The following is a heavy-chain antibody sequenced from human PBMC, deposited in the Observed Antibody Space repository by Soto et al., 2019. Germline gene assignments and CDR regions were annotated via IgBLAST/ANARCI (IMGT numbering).Heavy chain of an antibody. CDR1: GFSLSTTGVG. D-gene: IGHD3-10*01. V-gene: IGHV2-5*02. Sequence: QITLKDSGPTLVKPTQNLTLTCTFSGFSLSTTGVGVGWIRQPPGKAMEWLALIYWDDDKDYSSSLKSRLTITKDTSKNRVVLTVANMDPVDTATNCCAYRGEGEGHYWGQGTMVTVSS. J-gene: IGHJ4*02. CDR3: AYRGEGEGHY. CDR2: IYWDDDK.